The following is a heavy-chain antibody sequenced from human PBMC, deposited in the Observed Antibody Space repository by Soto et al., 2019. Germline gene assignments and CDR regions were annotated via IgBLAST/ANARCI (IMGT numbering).Heavy chain of an antibody. J-gene: IGHJ4*02. CDR2: IYYSGST. D-gene: IGHD5-18*01. CDR1: GGSISSGDYY. V-gene: IGHV4-30-4*01. Sequence: PSETLSLTCTVSGGSISSGDYYWSWIRQPPGKGLEWIGYIYYSGSTYYNPSLKGRVTISVDTSKNQFSLKLSSVTAADTAVYYCARVRYSYGFGLDYWGQGTLVTVSS. CDR3: ARVRYSYGFGLDY.